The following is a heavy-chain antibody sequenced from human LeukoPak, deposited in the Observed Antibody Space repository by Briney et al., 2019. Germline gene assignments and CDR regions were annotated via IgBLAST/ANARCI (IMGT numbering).Heavy chain of an antibody. CDR2: ISAYNGNT. J-gene: IGHJ5*02. D-gene: IGHD2-2*01. CDR1: GGTFSSYA. V-gene: IGHV1-18*01. Sequence: ASVKVSCKASGGTFSSYAISWVRQAPGQGLEWMGWISAYNGNTNYAQKLQGRVTMTTDTSTSTAYMELRSLRSDDTAVYYCARLSAEWAEDCSSTSCYVYNWFDPWGQGTLVTVSS. CDR3: ARLSAEWAEDCSSTSCYVYNWFDP.